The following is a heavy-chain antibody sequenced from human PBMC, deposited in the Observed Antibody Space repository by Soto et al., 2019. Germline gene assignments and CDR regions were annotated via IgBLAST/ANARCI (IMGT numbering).Heavy chain of an antibody. J-gene: IGHJ5*02. CDR3: AGGSIAELGTSNWFDP. V-gene: IGHV1-2*04. Sequence: QVQLVQSGAEVKKPGASVKVSCKASGYTFTGYYMHWVRQAPGQGLEWMGWINPNSGGTNYAQKFQGWVTMTRDTSISTAYMELSRLRSDDTAVYYCAGGSIAELGTSNWFDPWGQGTLVTVSS. CDR1: GYTFTGYY. CDR2: INPNSGGT. D-gene: IGHD6-6*01.